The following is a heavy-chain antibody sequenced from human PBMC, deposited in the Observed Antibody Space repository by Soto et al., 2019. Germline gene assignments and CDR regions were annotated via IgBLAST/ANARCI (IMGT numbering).Heavy chain of an antibody. CDR2: ISYDGSNK. CDR3: ARDPNTFGGVIVKYYFDY. D-gene: IGHD3-16*02. CDR1: GFTFSSYA. V-gene: IGHV3-30-3*01. J-gene: IGHJ4*02. Sequence: VQLVESGGGVVQPGRSLRLSCAASGFTFSSYAMHWVRQAPGKGLEWVAVISYDGSNKYYADSVKGRFTISRDNSKNTLYLQMNSLRAEDTAVYYCARDPNTFGGVIVKYYFDYWGQGTLVTVSS.